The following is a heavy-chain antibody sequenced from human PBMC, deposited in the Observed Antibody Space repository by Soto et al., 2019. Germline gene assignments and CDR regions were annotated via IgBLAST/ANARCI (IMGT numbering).Heavy chain of an antibody. V-gene: IGHV1-18*01. CDR1: GYTFTIYG. D-gene: IGHD6-19*01. J-gene: IGHJ4*02. CDR2: INAYKGNT. CDR3: AREGSRGRLGCDY. Sequence: QVQLVQSGAEVKKPGASVKVSCKASGYTFTIYGISWVRQAPGQGLEWMGWINAYKGNTNYAQKLEYGGNTTTYHATGTTNMELRSLKSDDRAVYYCAREGSRGRLGCDYWGQGPLGTVSP.